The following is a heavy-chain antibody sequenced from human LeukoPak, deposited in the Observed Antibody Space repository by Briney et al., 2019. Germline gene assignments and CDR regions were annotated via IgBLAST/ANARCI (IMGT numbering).Heavy chain of an antibody. CDR2: IKQDGSEK. J-gene: IGHJ4*02. CDR3: ARVSPTTVTTLQYFDY. CDR1: GFTFSSYS. D-gene: IGHD4-17*01. Sequence: GGSLRLSCAASGFTFSSYSMKWVRQAPGKGLEWVANIKQDGSEKYYVDSVKGRFTISRDNAKNSLYLQMNSLRAEDTAVYYCARVSPTTVTTLQYFDYWGQGTLVTVSS. V-gene: IGHV3-7*01.